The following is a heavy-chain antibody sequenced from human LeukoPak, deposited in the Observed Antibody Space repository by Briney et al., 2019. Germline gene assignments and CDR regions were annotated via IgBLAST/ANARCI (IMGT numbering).Heavy chain of an antibody. CDR1: GGSISSYY. Sequence: SSETLSLTCTVSGGSISSYYWSWIRQPPGKGLEWIGYIYYSGTTYYNPSLKSRVTISVDTSKNQFSLKLNSVTAADTAVYYRARVSSRGWTDFDYWGQGTLVTVSS. V-gene: IGHV4-59*01. D-gene: IGHD6-19*01. CDR2: IYYSGTT. CDR3: ARVSSRGWTDFDY. J-gene: IGHJ4*02.